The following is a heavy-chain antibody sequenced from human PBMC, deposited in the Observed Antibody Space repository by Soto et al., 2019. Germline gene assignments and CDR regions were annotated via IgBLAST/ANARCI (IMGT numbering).Heavy chain of an antibody. V-gene: IGHV3-23*01. Sequence: GGSLRLSCAASGFTFSSYAMSWVRQAPGKGLEWVSAISGSGGSTCYADSVKGRFTISRDNSKNTLYLQMNSLRAEDTAVYYCAKDLKAGYSSYDAFDIWGQGTMVTVSS. CDR1: GFTFSSYA. D-gene: IGHD6-19*01. CDR2: ISGSGGST. J-gene: IGHJ3*02. CDR3: AKDLKAGYSSYDAFDI.